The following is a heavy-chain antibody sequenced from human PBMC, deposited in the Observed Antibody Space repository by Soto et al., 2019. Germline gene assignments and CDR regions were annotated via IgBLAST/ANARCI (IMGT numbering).Heavy chain of an antibody. Sequence: SVKVSCKASGGTFSSYAISWVRQAPGQGLEWMGGIIPIFGTANYAQKFQGRVTITADESTSTAYMELSSLRSEDTAVYYCARGARYTYDLVAYYFDYWGQGTLVTVSS. J-gene: IGHJ4*02. CDR2: IIPIFGTA. D-gene: IGHD5-18*01. CDR3: ARGARYTYDLVAYYFDY. V-gene: IGHV1-69*13. CDR1: GGTFSSYA.